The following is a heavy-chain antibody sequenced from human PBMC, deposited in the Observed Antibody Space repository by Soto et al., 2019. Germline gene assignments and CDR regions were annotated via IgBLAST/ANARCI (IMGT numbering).Heavy chain of an antibody. CDR3: TTDRVQFWSGYYETDFDY. Sequence: GGSLRLSCAASGFTFSNAWMNWVRQAPGKGLEWVGRIKSKTDGGTTDYAAPVKGRFTISRDDSKNTLYLQMNSLKTEDTAVYYCTTDRVQFWSGYYETDFDYWGQGTLVTVSS. D-gene: IGHD3-3*01. CDR1: GFTFSNAW. J-gene: IGHJ4*02. V-gene: IGHV3-15*07. CDR2: IKSKTDGGTT.